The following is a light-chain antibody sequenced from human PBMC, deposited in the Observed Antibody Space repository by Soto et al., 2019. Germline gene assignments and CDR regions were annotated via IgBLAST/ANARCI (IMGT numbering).Light chain of an antibody. CDR3: SSYTTTTTYV. J-gene: IGLJ1*01. Sequence: QSALTQPASVSGSPGQSITISCTGTSSDVGGYNYVSWYQHHPGKAPKLMIYEVSDRPSGISNRFSGSKSGNTASLTISGLQAEDEADYYCSSYTTTTTYVFGTGTK. CDR2: EVS. V-gene: IGLV2-14*01. CDR1: SSDVGGYNY.